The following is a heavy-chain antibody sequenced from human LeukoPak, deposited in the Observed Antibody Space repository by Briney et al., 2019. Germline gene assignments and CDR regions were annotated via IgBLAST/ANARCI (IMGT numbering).Heavy chain of an antibody. CDR1: GGSISSYY. V-gene: IGHV4-59*01. CDR3: ARGKDCHDYSY. CDR2: IYYRGST. D-gene: IGHD4-11*01. J-gene: IGHJ4*02. Sequence: SETLSLTCTVSGGSISSYYWSWIRQPPGKGLEWIAYIYYRGSTNYNPSLKSRVTISVDTSTNQFSLKLSSVTAADTAVYYCARGKDCHDYSYWGQGTLVTVSP.